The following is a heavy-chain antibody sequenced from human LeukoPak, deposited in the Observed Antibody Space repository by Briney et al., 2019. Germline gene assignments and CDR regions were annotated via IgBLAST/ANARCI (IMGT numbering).Heavy chain of an antibody. CDR3: AREGSIAVAGTGDY. V-gene: IGHV3-48*04. CDR1: GFTFSSYA. J-gene: IGHJ4*02. CDR2: ISSSSSTI. D-gene: IGHD6-19*01. Sequence: PGGSLRLTCAASGFTFSSYAMSWVRQAPGKGLEWVSYISSSSSTIYYADSVKGRFTISRDNAKNSLYLQMNSLRAEDTAVYYCAREGSIAVAGTGDYWGQGTLVTVSS.